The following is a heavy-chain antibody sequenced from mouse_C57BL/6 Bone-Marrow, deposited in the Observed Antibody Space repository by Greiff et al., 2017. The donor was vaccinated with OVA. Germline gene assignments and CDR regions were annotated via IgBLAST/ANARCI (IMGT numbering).Heavy chain of an antibody. CDR3: ARVSYYGSGWYFCV. CDR1: GFTFSDFY. CDR2: SRNKANDYTT. Sequence: EVMLVESGGGLVQSGRSLRLSCATSGFTFSDFYMEWVRQAPGKGLEWIAASRNKANDYTTEYSASVKGRFIVSRDTSQSILYLQMNALRAEDTAIYYCARVSYYGSGWYFCVWGTGATVTVSS. V-gene: IGHV7-1*01. J-gene: IGHJ1*03. D-gene: IGHD1-1*01.